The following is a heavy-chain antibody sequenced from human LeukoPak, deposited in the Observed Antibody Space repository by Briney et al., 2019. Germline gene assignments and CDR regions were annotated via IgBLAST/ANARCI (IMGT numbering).Heavy chain of an antibody. V-gene: IGHV3-7*01. CDR1: GLTFSSSW. D-gene: IGHD5-18*01. Sequence: GGSLRLFCAVSGLTFSSSWMDWVRQAPGKGLEWVASINPDGNKKYSADSVKGRFTISRDNAENSLYLQMNSLRVEDTAFYYCARDLAYSRLDYWGQGMLVTVSS. J-gene: IGHJ4*02. CDR3: ARDLAYSRLDY. CDR2: INPDGNKK.